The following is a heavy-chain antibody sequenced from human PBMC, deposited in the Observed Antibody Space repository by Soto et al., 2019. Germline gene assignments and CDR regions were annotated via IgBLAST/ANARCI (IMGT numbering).Heavy chain of an antibody. V-gene: IGHV1-46*04. Sequence: QVQLVQSGAEVKKPGASVKVSCRASGYSFTSYYIHWVRQAPGQGLEWMGMINPAGDHTTYAQEWLGRVSMSSDTSTSTVYMELSSLRSEDTALYYCARGGHVMVVVAAHDFWGQGTLVTVSS. CDR1: GYSFTSYY. J-gene: IGHJ4*02. CDR3: ARGGHVMVVVAAHDF. CDR2: INPAGDHT. D-gene: IGHD2-21*01.